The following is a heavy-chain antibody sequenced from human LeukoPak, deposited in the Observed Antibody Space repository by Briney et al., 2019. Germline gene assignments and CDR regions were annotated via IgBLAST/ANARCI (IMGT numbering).Heavy chain of an antibody. CDR3: ARGRLGELSSNPDAFDF. Sequence: GGSLRLSCAASGFTFSSHDMHWVRQAPGKGLVWVSRTNSDGSTTTYADSVKGRFTISRDNPKNTLYLQMSSLRAEDTAVYYCARGRLGELSSNPDAFDFWGQGTMVTVSS. CDR1: GFTFSSHD. J-gene: IGHJ3*01. D-gene: IGHD3-16*02. V-gene: IGHV3-74*01. CDR2: TNSDGSTT.